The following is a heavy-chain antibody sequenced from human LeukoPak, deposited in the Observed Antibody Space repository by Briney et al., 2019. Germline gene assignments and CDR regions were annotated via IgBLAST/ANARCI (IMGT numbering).Heavy chain of an antibody. D-gene: IGHD2-8*02. CDR3: ATTGYYYYVDV. V-gene: IGHV4-31*03. Sequence: SQTLSLTCTVSGGSVSSGGYYWSWIRQHPGKGLEWIGYIHYSGNTYYNPSLESRLTISLDTSTNQFSLKLGSVTAADTAVYYCATTGYYYYVDVWGKGTTVTVSS. CDR2: IHYSGNT. J-gene: IGHJ6*03. CDR1: GGSVSSGGYY.